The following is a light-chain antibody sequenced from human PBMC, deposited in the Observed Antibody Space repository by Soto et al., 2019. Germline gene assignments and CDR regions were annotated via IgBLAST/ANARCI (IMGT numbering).Light chain of an antibody. J-gene: IGLJ3*02. CDR1: KNDIGSSDY. Sequence: QSALTQPASVSASPGQSITSSCTGGKNDIGSSDYVSWYQQHPGKAPKLIIYGVSNRPSGTSGRFSGSKSGNTASLTISGLQADDEADYYCSSSTSSNTRVFGGGTKVTVL. CDR3: SSSTSSNTRV. CDR2: GVS. V-gene: IGLV2-14*01.